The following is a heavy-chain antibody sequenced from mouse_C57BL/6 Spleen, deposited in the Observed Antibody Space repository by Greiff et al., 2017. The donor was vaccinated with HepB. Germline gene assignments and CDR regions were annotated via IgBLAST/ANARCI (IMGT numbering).Heavy chain of an antibody. CDR3: ARPDYYGSSFDY. V-gene: IGHV5-17*01. J-gene: IGHJ2*01. CDR1: GFTFSDYG. Sequence: DVKLVESGGGLVKPGGSLKLSCAASGFTFSDYGMHWVRQAPEKGLEWVAYISSGSSTIYYADTVKGRFTISRDNAKNTLFLQMTSLRSEDTAMYYCARPDYYGSSFDYWGQGTTLTVSS. CDR2: ISSGSSTI. D-gene: IGHD1-1*01.